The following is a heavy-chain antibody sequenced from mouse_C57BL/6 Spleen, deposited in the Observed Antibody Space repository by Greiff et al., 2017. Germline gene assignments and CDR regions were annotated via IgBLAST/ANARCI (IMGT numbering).Heavy chain of an antibody. Sequence: VQLQQSGAELVKPGASVKISCKASGYAFSSYWMNWVKQRPGKGLEWIGQIYPGDGDTNYNGKFKGKATLTADKSSSTAYMQLSSLTSEDSAVXFCARGGLRQDYAMDYWGQGTSVTVSS. V-gene: IGHV1-80*01. J-gene: IGHJ4*01. D-gene: IGHD2-4*01. CDR2: IYPGDGDT. CDR1: GYAFSSYW. CDR3: ARGGLRQDYAMDY.